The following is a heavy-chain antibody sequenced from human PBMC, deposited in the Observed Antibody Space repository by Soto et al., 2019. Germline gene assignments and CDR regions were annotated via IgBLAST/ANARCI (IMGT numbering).Heavy chain of an antibody. J-gene: IGHJ6*02. D-gene: IGHD5-18*01. CDR2: IYYSGST. Sequence: SETLSLTCTVSGGSISSGGYYWSWIRQHPGKGLEWIGYIYYSGSTYYNPSLKSRVTISVDTSKNQFSLKLSSVTAADTAVYYCARDRGPLIQLWLPFGMDVWGQGTTVTVSS. V-gene: IGHV4-31*03. CDR1: GGSISSGGYY. CDR3: ARDRGPLIQLWLPFGMDV.